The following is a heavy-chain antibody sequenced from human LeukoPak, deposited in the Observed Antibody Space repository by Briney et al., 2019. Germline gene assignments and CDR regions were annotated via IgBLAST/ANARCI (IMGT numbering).Heavy chain of an antibody. D-gene: IGHD6-19*01. J-gene: IGHJ4*02. CDR1: GFTFSHSW. V-gene: IGHV3-7*03. CDR3: VKDSGWFHFDS. CDR2: IKEDGSSQ. Sequence: GRSLRLSCVASGFTFSHSWMTWVRQAPGKGLEWVGHIKEDGSSQNYADSVKGRFTISRDSAKSSLHLQMNGLRAEDTAMYYCVKDSGWFHFDSWGQGTLVTVSS.